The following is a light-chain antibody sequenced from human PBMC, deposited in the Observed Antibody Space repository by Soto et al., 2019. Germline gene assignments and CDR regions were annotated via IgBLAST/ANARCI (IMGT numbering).Light chain of an antibody. CDR1: QSVSSSY. Sequence: EIVLTQSPGTLSLSPGERATLSCRASQSVSSSYLAWYQQKPGQAPRLLIYGASSRATGIPDRFSGRGSGTDFPLTISRLETEYFAVYYCQRYGSSPPITFGQVTRLEIK. CDR3: QRYGSSPPIT. CDR2: GAS. J-gene: IGKJ5*01. V-gene: IGKV3-20*01.